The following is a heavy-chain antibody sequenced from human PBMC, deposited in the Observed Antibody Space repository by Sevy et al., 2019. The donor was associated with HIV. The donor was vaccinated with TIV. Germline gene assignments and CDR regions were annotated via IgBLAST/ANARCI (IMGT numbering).Heavy chain of an antibody. CDR2: IYYSGST. Sequence: SETLSLTCTVSGGSISSYYWSWIRQPPGKGLEWIGHIYYSGSTNYNPSLKSRVTISVDTSKNQFSLKLSSVTAADTAVYYCASGAWSGYNYYYHYIDVWGKGTTVTVSS. CDR1: GGSISSYY. D-gene: IGHD3-3*01. V-gene: IGHV4-59*01. CDR3: ASGAWSGYNYYYHYIDV. J-gene: IGHJ6*03.